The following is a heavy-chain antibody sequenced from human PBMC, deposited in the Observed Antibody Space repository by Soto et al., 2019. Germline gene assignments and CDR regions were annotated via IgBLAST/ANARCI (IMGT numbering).Heavy chain of an antibody. CDR3: AMVDVYVTPSPQDV. V-gene: IGHV1-18*01. Sequence: XXVKVSCKASGYSFTRYGIGWARRAPGQGLEWMGWINAYNGNTNYAQNLQGRLTLTTDTSTTTAYMELRSLRSNDTAIYYCAMVDVYVTPSPQDVWGQGTTVTV. D-gene: IGHD3-16*01. J-gene: IGHJ6*02. CDR1: GYSFTRYG. CDR2: INAYNGNT.